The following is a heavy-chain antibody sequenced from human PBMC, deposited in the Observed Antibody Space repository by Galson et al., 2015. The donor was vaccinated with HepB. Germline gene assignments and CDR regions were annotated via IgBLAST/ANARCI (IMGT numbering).Heavy chain of an antibody. CDR3: ARDLGRDFWSGYWSAGQGY. CDR2: ISAYNGNT. Sequence: SVKVSCKASGYTFTSYGISWVRQAPGQGLEWMGWISAYNGNTNYAQKLQGRVTMTTDTSTSTAYMELRSLRSDDTAVYYCARDLGRDFWSGYWSAGQGYWGQGTLVTVSS. V-gene: IGHV1-18*01. J-gene: IGHJ4*02. CDR1: GYTFTSYG. D-gene: IGHD3-3*01.